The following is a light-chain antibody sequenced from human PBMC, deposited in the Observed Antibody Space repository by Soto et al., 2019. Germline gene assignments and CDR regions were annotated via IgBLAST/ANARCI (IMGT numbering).Light chain of an antibody. J-gene: IGKJ2*01. CDR2: GAS. CDR3: QQYNNWPPYT. Sequence: EIVMTQSPATLSVSPGERATHSCRASQSVSSNLAWYQQKPGQAPRLLIYGASTRATGIPARFSGSGSGTEFTLSISSLQSEDFAVYYCQQYNNWPPYTFGQGIKLEIQ. V-gene: IGKV3-15*01. CDR1: QSVSSN.